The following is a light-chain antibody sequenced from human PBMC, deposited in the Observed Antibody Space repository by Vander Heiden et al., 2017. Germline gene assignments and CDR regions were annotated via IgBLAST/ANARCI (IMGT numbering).Light chain of an antibody. CDR3: CSYAGSYTWV. CDR1: STDVGGYNY. Sequence: QSALTQPRSVSGSPGQSVTISCTATSTDVGGYNYVSWYQQHPGKAPKLMIYDVSKRPSGVPDGFSGSKSGNTASLTISGLQAEDEAEYYGCSYAGSYTWVFGGGTKLTVL. J-gene: IGLJ3*02. CDR2: DVS. V-gene: IGLV2-11*01.